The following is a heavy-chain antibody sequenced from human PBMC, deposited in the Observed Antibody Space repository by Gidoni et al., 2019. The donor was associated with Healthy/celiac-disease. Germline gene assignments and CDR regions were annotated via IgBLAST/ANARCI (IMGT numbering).Heavy chain of an antibody. CDR1: GFPFSSYD. CDR2: IGTAGDT. J-gene: IGHJ4*02. V-gene: IGHV3-13*01. Sequence: EVQLVESGGGLVQPGGPLSLSCAASGFPFSSYDMPWVRQATGKGLEWVSDIGTAGDTYYPGSVKGRFTISRENAKNSLYLQMNSLRAGDTAVYYCARSSGDGWSEFDYWGQGTLVTVSS. D-gene: IGHD6-19*01. CDR3: ARSSGDGWSEFDY.